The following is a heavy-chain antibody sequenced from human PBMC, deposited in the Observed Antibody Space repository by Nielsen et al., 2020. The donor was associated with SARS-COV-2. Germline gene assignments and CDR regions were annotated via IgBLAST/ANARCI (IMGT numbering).Heavy chain of an antibody. Sequence: WVRQAPGQRLEWIGWIVVGSGNTNYAQKFQERVTMTRDTSTSTVYMELSSLRSEDTAVYYCARDPASYYDFWSGYYAGFDPWGQGTLVTVSS. CDR3: ARDPASYYDFWSGYYAGFDP. V-gene: IGHV1-58*01. D-gene: IGHD3-3*01. J-gene: IGHJ5*02. CDR2: IVVGSGNT.